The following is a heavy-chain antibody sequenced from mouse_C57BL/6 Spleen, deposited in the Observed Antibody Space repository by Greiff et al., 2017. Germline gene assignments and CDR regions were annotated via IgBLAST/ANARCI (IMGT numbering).Heavy chain of an antibody. Sequence: QVQLQQPGAELVRPGSSVKLSCKASGYTFTSYWMDWVKQRPGQGLEWIGNIYPSDSETHYNQKFKDKATLTVDKSSSTAYMQLSSLTSEDSAVYYCARGDYEVPFDYWGQGTTLTVSS. CDR2: IYPSDSET. CDR3: ARGDYEVPFDY. CDR1: GYTFTSYW. D-gene: IGHD2-4*01. V-gene: IGHV1-61*01. J-gene: IGHJ2*01.